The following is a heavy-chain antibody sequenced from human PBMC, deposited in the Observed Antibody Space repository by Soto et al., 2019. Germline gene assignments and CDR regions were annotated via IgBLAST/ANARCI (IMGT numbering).Heavy chain of an antibody. CDR3: ARVPLIIGHITNLGEASPGLLEY. CDR2: INPQNGAT. D-gene: IGHD3-3*01. J-gene: IGHJ4*02. CDR1: GYNFIDHY. Sequence: ASVKVSCKASGYNFIDHYIHWVRQAPGQGLEWMGWINPQNGATSLSQKFKYRVIMTSDTSISTVFMELSNLRSDETALYYCARVPLIIGHITNLGEASPGLLEYWAQGTPVTVSS. V-gene: IGHV1-2*02.